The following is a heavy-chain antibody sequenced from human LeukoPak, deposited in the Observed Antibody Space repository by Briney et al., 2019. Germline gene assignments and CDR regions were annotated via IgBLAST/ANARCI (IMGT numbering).Heavy chain of an antibody. V-gene: IGHV1-8*03. J-gene: IGHJ5*02. D-gene: IGHD6-6*01. CDR3: ARGRAARPRRHGSNWFDP. Sequence: ASVKVSCKASGYSFTSSGISWVRQAPGQGLEWMGWMNPNSGDTGYAQKFQGRVTITWNTSISTAYMELSSLRSEDTAVYYCARGRAARPRRHGSNWFDPWGQGTLVTVSS. CDR2: MNPNSGDT. CDR1: GYSFTSSG.